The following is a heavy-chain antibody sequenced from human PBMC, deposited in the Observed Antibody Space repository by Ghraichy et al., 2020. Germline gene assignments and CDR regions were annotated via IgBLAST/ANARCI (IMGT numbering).Heavy chain of an antibody. CDR1: GFTFSSYA. CDR2: ISGSGGST. J-gene: IGHJ4*02. CDR3: ANAAVAGYFDY. D-gene: IGHD6-19*01. V-gene: IGHV3-23*01. Sequence: GESLNISCAASGFTFSSYAMSWVRQAPGKGLEWVSAISGSGGSTYYADSVKGRFTISRDNSKNTLYLQMNSLRAEDTAVYYCANAAVAGYFDYWGQGTLVTVSS.